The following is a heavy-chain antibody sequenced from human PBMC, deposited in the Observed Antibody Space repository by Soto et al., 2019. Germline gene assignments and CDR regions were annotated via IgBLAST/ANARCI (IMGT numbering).Heavy chain of an antibody. J-gene: IGHJ6*02. CDR1: GFSLSTSGVG. D-gene: IGHD3-10*01. V-gene: IGHV2-5*02. CDR3: AHNDLYYGSADYYGMDV. Sequence: QITLKESGPTLVKPTQTLTLTCTFSGFSLSTSGVGVGWIRQPPGKALEWLALIYWDDDKRYSPSLKSRLTITKDTSKTQVVLTMTNMDPVDTATYYCAHNDLYYGSADYYGMDVWGQGTTVTVSS. CDR2: IYWDDDK.